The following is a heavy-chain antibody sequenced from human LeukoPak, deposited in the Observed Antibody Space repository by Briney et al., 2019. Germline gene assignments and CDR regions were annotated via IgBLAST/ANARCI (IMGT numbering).Heavy chain of an antibody. V-gene: IGHV1-18*01. CDR3: ARDRSGYSYVRY. CDR1: GYTFTSYV. D-gene: IGHD5-18*01. CDR2: ISAYNGNT. J-gene: IGHJ4*02. Sequence: ASVKVSCKASGYTFTSYVISWLRQAPGQGLEWMGWISAYNGNTNYAQNLQGRVTMTTDTSTSTAYMELRSLRSDDTAVYYCARDRSGYSYVRYWGQGTLVTVSS.